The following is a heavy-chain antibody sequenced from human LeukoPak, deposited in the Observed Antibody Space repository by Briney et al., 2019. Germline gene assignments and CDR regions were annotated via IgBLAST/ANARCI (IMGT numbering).Heavy chain of an antibody. J-gene: IGHJ4*02. CDR2: IYPVVSDT. Sequence: GEPLKISCEGSGYSFTTYWIGWVRQMPGKGLDWMGIIYPVVSDTRYRPSFQGQVTISADKSISTAYLQLSSLKASDTAMYYCALGMYRSGWRFDYWGQGTLVTVSS. CDR1: GYSFTTYW. V-gene: IGHV5-51*01. CDR3: ALGMYRSGWRFDY. D-gene: IGHD6-19*01.